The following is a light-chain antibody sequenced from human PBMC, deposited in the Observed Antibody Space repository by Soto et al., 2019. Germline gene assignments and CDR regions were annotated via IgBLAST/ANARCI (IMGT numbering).Light chain of an antibody. V-gene: IGKV3-11*01. Sequence: EIVLTQSPATLSLSPGERATLSCRASQSVSSYLAWYQQKPGQAPRLLIYDASNRSTGIPARFSCSGSVTDFTLTISSLEPEDFAVYYCQQRSNWPHTFGGGTKVEIK. CDR1: QSVSSY. CDR3: QQRSNWPHT. CDR2: DAS. J-gene: IGKJ4*01.